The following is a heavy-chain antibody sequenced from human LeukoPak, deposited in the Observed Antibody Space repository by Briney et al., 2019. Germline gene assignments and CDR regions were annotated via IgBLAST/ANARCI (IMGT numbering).Heavy chain of an antibody. D-gene: IGHD6-13*01. J-gene: IGHJ4*02. Sequence: GGSLRLSCTASGFTFGDYAKSWFRQAPGQGLEGVGFIRSKAYGGTTEYAASVKGRFTISRDDSKSIAYLQMHSLKTEDTAVYYCTRGSRSSSPWYYLYCWGQGTLVTVSS. CDR1: GFTFGDYA. CDR2: IRSKAYGGTT. V-gene: IGHV3-49*03. CDR3: TRGSRSSSPWYYLYC.